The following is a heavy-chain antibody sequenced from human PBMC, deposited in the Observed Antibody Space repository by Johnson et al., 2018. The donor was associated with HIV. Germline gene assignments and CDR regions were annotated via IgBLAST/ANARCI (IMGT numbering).Heavy chain of an antibody. D-gene: IGHD5-24*01. CDR2: LNSGGGT. CDR3: ARGCRDGYPCEAFEV. J-gene: IGHJ3*01. CDR1: GFTVSSNY. V-gene: IGHV3-66*01. Sequence: VQLVESGGGLVQPGGSLRLSCAASGFTVSSNYMTWVRQGPGKGLEWVSVLNSGGGTYFADSVTGRFTISRDNAKNTVYLQMHSLRAEDTAVYFCARGCRDGYPCEAFEVWGRGTRVTVSS.